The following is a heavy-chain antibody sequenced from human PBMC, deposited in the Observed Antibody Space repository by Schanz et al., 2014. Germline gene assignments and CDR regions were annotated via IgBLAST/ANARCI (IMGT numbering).Heavy chain of an antibody. J-gene: IGHJ4*02. CDR1: GYTFVSYS. Sequence: QVQLVQSGAEVKKPGASVKVSCKASGYTFVSYSMHWVRQAPGQGLEWMGRIIPILAIADYAQKFQGRVTFTADKSTSTAYMELSSLTSEDTAVHYCARGRGFYDYWGQGTLVTVSS. V-gene: IGHV1-69*04. CDR3: ARGRGFYDY. CDR2: IIPILAIA. D-gene: IGHD3-10*01.